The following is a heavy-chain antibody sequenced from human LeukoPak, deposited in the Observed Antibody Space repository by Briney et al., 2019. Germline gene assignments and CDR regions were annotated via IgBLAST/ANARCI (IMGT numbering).Heavy chain of an antibody. D-gene: IGHD3-3*01. CDR2: ISYDGSNK. Sequence: PGGSLRLSCAASGFTFSSYAMHWVRQAPGKGLEWVAVISYDGSNKYYADSVKGRFTISRDNSKNTLYLQMNSLRAEDTAVYYCARDRQAFGVVNTFDYWGQGTLVTVSS. CDR1: GFTFSSYA. CDR3: ARDRQAFGVVNTFDY. V-gene: IGHV3-30*04. J-gene: IGHJ4*02.